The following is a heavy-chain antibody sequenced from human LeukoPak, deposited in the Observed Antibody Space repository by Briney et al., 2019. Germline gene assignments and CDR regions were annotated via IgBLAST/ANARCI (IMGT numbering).Heavy chain of an antibody. CDR3: ARELAAAEIDY. J-gene: IGHJ4*02. CDR2: ISSSSSTI. CDR1: GFTFSSYS. V-gene: IGHV3-48*02. D-gene: IGHD6-13*01. Sequence: GGSLRLSCVASGFTFSSYSMNWVRQAPGKGLEWVSYISSSSSTIYYADSVKGRFTISRDNAKNPLYLQMNSLRDEDTAVYYCARELAAAEIDYWGQGTLVTVSS.